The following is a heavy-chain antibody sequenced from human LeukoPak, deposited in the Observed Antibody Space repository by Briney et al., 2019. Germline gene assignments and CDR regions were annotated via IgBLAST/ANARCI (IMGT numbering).Heavy chain of an antibody. CDR3: ARQGYDSSGYKLDY. CDR2: INHSGST. CDR1: GGSFSGYY. V-gene: IGHV4-34*01. Sequence: PSETLSLTCAVYGGSFSGYYWSWIRQPPGKGLEWIGEINHSGSTNYNPSLKSRVTISVDTSKNQFSLKLSSVTAADTAVYYCARQGYDSSGYKLDYWGQGTLVTVSS. D-gene: IGHD3-22*01. J-gene: IGHJ4*02.